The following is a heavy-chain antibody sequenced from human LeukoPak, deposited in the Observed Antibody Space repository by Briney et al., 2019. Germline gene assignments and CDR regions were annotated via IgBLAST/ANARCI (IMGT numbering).Heavy chain of an antibody. CDR3: AKGGMGRPYYYYMDV. D-gene: IGHD3-10*01. CDR1: GFTFSNHG. J-gene: IGHJ6*03. V-gene: IGHV3-33*06. CDR2: IWFDGSNK. Sequence: PGGSLRLSCAASGFTFSNHGFHWVRQAPGKGLEWVALIWFDGSNKIYADSVKGRFTISRDDSKNTLILQMNSLTDEDTALYYCAKGGMGRPYYYYMDVWGKGTTVTVSS.